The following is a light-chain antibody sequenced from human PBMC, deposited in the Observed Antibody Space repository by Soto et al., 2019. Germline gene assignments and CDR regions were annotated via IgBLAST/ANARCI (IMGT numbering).Light chain of an antibody. CDR2: DVS. Sequence: QSALTQPASVSGSPGQSVTISCTATSSDIGGYNYVSWHQQHPGKAPKLMIYDVSNRPSGISNRFSGSRSGNTASLTISGLQGEDEADYYCSSYTNNNTLIFGGGTKLTVL. J-gene: IGLJ2*01. CDR3: SSYTNNNTLI. V-gene: IGLV2-14*03. CDR1: SSDIGGYNY.